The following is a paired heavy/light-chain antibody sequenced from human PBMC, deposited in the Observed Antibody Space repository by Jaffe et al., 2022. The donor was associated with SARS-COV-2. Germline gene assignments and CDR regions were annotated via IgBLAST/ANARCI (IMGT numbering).Heavy chain of an antibody. D-gene: IGHD1-1*01. V-gene: IGHV3-23*01. CDR2: ISGSGYST. J-gene: IGHJ3*02. Sequence: EVQLLESGGGLVQPGGSLRLSCVASGLSFGSYDMTWVRQAPGKGLEWVSIISGSGYSTYYADSVRGRLTISRDNSKNTLYLQLNDLRAEDTATYYCAKAGSQLGLDAFDTWGQGTLITVSS. CDR1: GLSFGSYD. CDR3: AKAGSQLGLDAFDT.
Light chain of an antibody. V-gene: IGKV1-5*03. Sequence: DIQMTQSPSTLSASVGDRVTITCRASQSIDRWLAWYQQKPGKAPKLLIQRASNLESGVPSRFSGSGSGTKFTLTISSLQPDDFGTYYCQQYIRYFSFGPGTKVDI. CDR2: RAS. CDR1: QSIDRW. CDR3: QQYIRYFS. J-gene: IGKJ3*01.